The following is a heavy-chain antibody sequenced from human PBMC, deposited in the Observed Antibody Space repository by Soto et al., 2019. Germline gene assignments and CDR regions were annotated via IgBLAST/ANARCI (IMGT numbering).Heavy chain of an antibody. Sequence: QVQLVQSGAEVKKPGSSVKVSCKASGGTFSSYTISWVRQAPGQGLEWMGRIIPILGIANYAQKFQDRVTITADKSTSTAYMELSSLRSEDTAVYYCAREEENYYGAGSYCMDVWGQGTTVTVSS. CDR1: GGTFSSYT. J-gene: IGHJ6*02. D-gene: IGHD3-10*01. V-gene: IGHV1-69*08. CDR2: IIPILGIA. CDR3: AREEENYYGAGSYCMDV.